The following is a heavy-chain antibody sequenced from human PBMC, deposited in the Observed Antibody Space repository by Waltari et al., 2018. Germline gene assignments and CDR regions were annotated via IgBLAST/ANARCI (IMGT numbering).Heavy chain of an antibody. V-gene: IGHV1-2*02. D-gene: IGHD1-26*01. CDR2: TNPNRGGT. J-gene: IGHJ6*02. CDR1: GYTFTGYY. CDR3: ASPRGELQTPQMDV. Sequence: QVQLVQSGAEVKKPGASVKVSCKASGYTFTGYYMHWVRQAPGQGLEWMGWTNPNRGGTNYAQKLQGRVTMTRDTSISTAYMELSRLRSDDTAVYYCASPRGELQTPQMDVWGQGTTVTVSS.